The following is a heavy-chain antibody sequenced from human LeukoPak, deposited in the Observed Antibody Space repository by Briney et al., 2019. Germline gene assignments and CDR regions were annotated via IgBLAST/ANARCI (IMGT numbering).Heavy chain of an antibody. J-gene: IGHJ3*01. CDR1: GASISSGDYY. CDR3: ARDGFGIT. CDR2: IYDTGRT. D-gene: IGHD3-10*01. Sequence: SQTLSLTCTVSGASISSGDYYWSWIRQPPGKGLEWIAYIYDTGRTYYNPSLKSRITISVDTSKNQFSLKLSSVTAADTAVYYCARDGFGITWGQGTMVTVSS. V-gene: IGHV4-30-4*01.